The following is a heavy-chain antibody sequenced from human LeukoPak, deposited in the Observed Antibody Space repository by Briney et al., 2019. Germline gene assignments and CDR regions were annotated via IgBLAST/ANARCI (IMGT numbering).Heavy chain of an antibody. Sequence: SETLSLTCTLSGGSISRYYWSWIWQPPGKGLEWLWDIYYSGSTNYNPSLKSRVTISVDTSKNQFSLKLSSVTAADTAVYYCARHVATCLRIHLSFDYWGQGTLVTVSS. V-gene: IGHV4-59*08. CDR2: IYYSGST. D-gene: IGHD5-18*01. CDR3: ARHVATCLRIHLSFDY. CDR1: GGSISRYY. J-gene: IGHJ4*02.